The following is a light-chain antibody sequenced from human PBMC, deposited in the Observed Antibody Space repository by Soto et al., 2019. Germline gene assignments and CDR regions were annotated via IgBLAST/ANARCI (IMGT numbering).Light chain of an antibody. V-gene: IGKV3D-20*02. J-gene: IGKJ5*01. CDR2: GAS. CDR1: QSVSSSY. CDR3: QQRSNWPTVT. Sequence: EIVLTQSPGTLSLSPGERATLSCRASQSVSSSYLAWYQQKPGQAPRLLIYGASSRATGIPDRFSGSGSGTEFTLTISSLQPDDFATYYCQQRSNWPTVTFGQGTRLEIK.